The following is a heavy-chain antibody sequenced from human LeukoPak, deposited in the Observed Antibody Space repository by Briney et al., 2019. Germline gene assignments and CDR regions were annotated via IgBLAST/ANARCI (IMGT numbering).Heavy chain of an antibody. CDR1: GFTVSSNY. CDR2: ISSSSSYI. D-gene: IGHD5-18*01. CDR3: ARVRDTAMVLDY. V-gene: IGHV3-21*01. Sequence: GGSLRLSCAASGFTVSSNYMSWVRQAPGKGLEWVSSISSSSSYIYYADSVKGRFTISRDNAKNSLYLQMNSLRAEDTAVYYCARVRDTAMVLDYWGQGTLVTVSS. J-gene: IGHJ4*02.